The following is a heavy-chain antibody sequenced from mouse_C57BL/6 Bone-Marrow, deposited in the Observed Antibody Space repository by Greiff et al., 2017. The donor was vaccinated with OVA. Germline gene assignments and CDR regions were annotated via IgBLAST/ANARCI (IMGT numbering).Heavy chain of an antibody. D-gene: IGHD1-1*01. J-gene: IGHJ2*01. CDR3: ARYKGRVAVDYFDY. CDR2: IRNKPNGSTT. CDR1: GFTFTNYY. Sequence: EVQLVESGGGLVQPGDSLSLSCAASGFTFTNYYMSWVRQPPGKALEWLAFIRNKPNGSTTEYCASVKGRFTISRDNSQSILYLQMNALRAEDSATYYCARYKGRVAVDYFDYWGQGTALTVSS. V-gene: IGHV7-3*01.